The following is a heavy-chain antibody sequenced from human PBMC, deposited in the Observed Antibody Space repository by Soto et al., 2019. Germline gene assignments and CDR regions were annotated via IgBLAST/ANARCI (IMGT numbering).Heavy chain of an antibody. CDR2: SDAGSGRA. CDR3: TRDLNGGNPFDY. D-gene: IGHD2-8*01. CDR1: GYTLRNYA. J-gene: IGHJ4*02. Sequence: QVQLVQSGAEVKKPGASVRVSCKPSGYTLRNYAIHLVRQAAGQSLEWLAWSDAGSGRATYSQKVQGMIIVPRDNCATTFYLELTSLTSEDKAVYFCTRDLNGGNPFDYWGQGALVIVSS. V-gene: IGHV1-3*01.